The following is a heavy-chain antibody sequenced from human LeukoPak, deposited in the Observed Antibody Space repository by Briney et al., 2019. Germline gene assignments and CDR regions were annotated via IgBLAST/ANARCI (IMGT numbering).Heavy chain of an antibody. D-gene: IGHD3-22*01. CDR1: GFTFHAHG. Sequence: GGSLRLSCAASGFTFHAHGMIWVRQTPGKGLEWVSSNSRNGDSKGYADSVKGRFTISRDNARNSLFLQMDNLRVEDTALFYCARDKYYADSSGYFGIDYWGRGTLVSVSS. CDR3: ARDKYYADSSGYFGIDY. J-gene: IGHJ4*02. V-gene: IGHV3-20*04. CDR2: NSRNGDSK.